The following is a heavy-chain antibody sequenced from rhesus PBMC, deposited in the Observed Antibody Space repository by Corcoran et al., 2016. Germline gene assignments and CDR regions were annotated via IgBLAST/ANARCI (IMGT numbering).Heavy chain of an antibody. V-gene: IGHV4-106*01. D-gene: IGHD3-34*01. CDR3: ASGDEYSYY. CDR1: GGSISDDYY. J-gene: IGHJ4*01. Sequence: QVQLQESGPGLVKPSETLSLTCAVSGGSISDDYYWSWIRQPPGKGLEWIGYIYGSGGGTNYNPSLKNRVTISIDTSKNQFSLKLSSVTASDTAVYYCASGDEYSYYWGQGVLVTVSS. CDR2: IYGSGGGT.